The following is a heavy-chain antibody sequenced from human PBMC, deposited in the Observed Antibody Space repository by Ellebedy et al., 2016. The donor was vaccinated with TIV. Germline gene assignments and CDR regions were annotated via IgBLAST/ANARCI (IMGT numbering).Heavy chain of an antibody. CDR1: GFTFSSYG. J-gene: IGHJ6*02. V-gene: IGHV3-23*01. Sequence: GGSLRLXCAASGFTFSSYGMTWVRQVPGKGLEWVSTISGSGDRKFYAEPVKGRFTVSRDNSKNTLSLQMNSLRADDTAVYYCTRPRMNPGDYGYYGMDVWGQGTTVTVSS. CDR2: ISGSGDRK. D-gene: IGHD2-8*02. CDR3: TRPRMNPGDYGYYGMDV.